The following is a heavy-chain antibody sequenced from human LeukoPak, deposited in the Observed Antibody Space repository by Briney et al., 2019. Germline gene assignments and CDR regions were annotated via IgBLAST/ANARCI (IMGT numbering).Heavy chain of an antibody. CDR3: AKDVYYDTQGYYYGMDV. CDR2: ISWNSGSI. CDR1: GFTFDDYA. V-gene: IGHV3-9*01. D-gene: IGHD3-22*01. J-gene: IGHJ6*02. Sequence: GGSLRLSCAASGFTFDDYAMHWVRQAPGKGLEWVSGISWNSGSIGYADSVKGRFTISRDNAKNSLYLQMNSLRAEDTALYYCAKDVYYDTQGYYYGMDVWGQGTTVTVSS.